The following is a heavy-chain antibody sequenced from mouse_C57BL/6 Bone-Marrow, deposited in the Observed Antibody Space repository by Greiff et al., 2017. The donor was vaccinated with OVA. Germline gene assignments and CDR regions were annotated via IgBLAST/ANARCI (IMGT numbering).Heavy chain of an antibody. D-gene: IGHD1-1*01. Sequence: EVMLVESGPELVKPGASVKISCKASGYSFTGYYMNWVKQSPEKSLEWIGEINPSTGGTTYNQKFKAKATLTVDKSSSTAYMQLKSLTSEDSAVYYCARDYYGSGWFAYWGQGTLVAVSA. CDR1: GYSFTGYY. V-gene: IGHV1-42*01. CDR2: INPSTGGT. J-gene: IGHJ3*01. CDR3: ARDYYGSGWFAY.